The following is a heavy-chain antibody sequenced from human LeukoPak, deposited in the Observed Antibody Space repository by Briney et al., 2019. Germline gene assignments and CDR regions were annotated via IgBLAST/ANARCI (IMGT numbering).Heavy chain of an antibody. J-gene: IGHJ5*02. CDR2: IYPGDSDT. Sequence: GDSLNISCKGSGSSFTSYWIGCVRHMPGKGLEWMGIIYPGDSDTRYSPSFLGQVTISADKSISPAYLQWSSLKASDTAMYYFARGSSIAAAGELNWFDPWGQGTLVTVSS. CDR3: ARGSSIAAAGELNWFDP. V-gene: IGHV5-51*03. D-gene: IGHD6-13*01. CDR1: GSSFTSYW.